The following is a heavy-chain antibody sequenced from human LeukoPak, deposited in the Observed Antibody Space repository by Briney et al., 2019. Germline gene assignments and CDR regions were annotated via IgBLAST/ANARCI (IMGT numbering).Heavy chain of an antibody. CDR3: AKDRRSSTFFGEYYFDY. CDR1: GFTFSSYA. J-gene: IGHJ4*02. V-gene: IGHV3-23*01. D-gene: IGHD2-2*01. CDR2: VSGGGGST. Sequence: PGGSLRLSCAASGFTFSSYAMRCVRQGPGKGREWVSAVSGGGGSTYYADSVKGPFTISTDNSKNTLYLQMNSLRAEDTAVYYCAKDRRSSTFFGEYYFDYWGQGTLVTVSS.